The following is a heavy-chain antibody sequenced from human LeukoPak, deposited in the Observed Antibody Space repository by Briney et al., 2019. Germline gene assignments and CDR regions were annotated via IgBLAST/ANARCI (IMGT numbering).Heavy chain of an antibody. CDR2: IYYSGST. D-gene: IGHD3-3*01. CDR3: ARAKGGYDFWSGYPYFDY. Sequence: PSETLSLTCTVSGGSISSYYWSWIRQPPGKGLEWIGYIYYSGSTNYNPSLKSRVTISVDTSKNQFSLKLSSVTAADTAVYYCARAKGGYDFWSGYPYFDYWGQRTVVTVSS. J-gene: IGHJ4*02. V-gene: IGHV4-59*01. CDR1: GGSISSYY.